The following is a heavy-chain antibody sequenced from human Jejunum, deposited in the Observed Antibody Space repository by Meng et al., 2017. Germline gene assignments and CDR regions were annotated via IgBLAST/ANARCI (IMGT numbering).Heavy chain of an antibody. D-gene: IGHD6-13*01. CDR2: LSKSGDSA. Sequence: GESLKISCAGSGFTFRSYAMSWVRQAPGKRLEWVSLLSKSGDSADYADSVRGRFSISRDNSKNTLFLQMNSLRAEDTAIYYCAIDSSIGSAGRFCWGQGTEVTGAS. J-gene: IGHJ4*02. V-gene: IGHV3-23*01. CDR1: GFTFRSYA. CDR3: AIDSSIGSAGRFC.